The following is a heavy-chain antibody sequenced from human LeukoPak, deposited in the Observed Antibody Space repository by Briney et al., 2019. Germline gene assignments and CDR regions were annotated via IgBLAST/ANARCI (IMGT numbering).Heavy chain of an antibody. D-gene: IGHD4-17*01. Sequence: PSETLSLTCTVSGGSISSSSYYWGWIRQHPGKGLEWIGYIYYSGSTNYNPSLKSRVTISVDTSKNQFSLKLSSVTAADTAVYYCARGGMGHGEVRTWGQGTLVTVSS. CDR1: GGSISSSSYY. CDR3: ARGGMGHGEVRT. J-gene: IGHJ5*02. CDR2: IYYSGST. V-gene: IGHV4-61*05.